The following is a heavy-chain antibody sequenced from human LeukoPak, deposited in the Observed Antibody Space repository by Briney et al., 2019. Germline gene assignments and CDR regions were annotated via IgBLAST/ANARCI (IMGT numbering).Heavy chain of an antibody. CDR1: GDSVSSGSYY. D-gene: IGHD3-10*01. Sequence: SETLSLTCTVSGDSVSSGSYYWGWIRQPPGEGLEWIGSIYYSGDTYYNPYFENRVTISVDTSKNQFSLTLSSVTAADTAVYYCARVLWFGESKKGYSYYMDVWGKGTTVTVSS. CDR3: ARVLWFGESKKGYSYYMDV. CDR2: IYYSGDT. J-gene: IGHJ6*03. V-gene: IGHV4-39*01.